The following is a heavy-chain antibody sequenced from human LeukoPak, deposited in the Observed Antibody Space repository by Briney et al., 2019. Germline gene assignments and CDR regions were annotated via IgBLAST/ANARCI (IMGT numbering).Heavy chain of an antibody. V-gene: IGHV3-30-3*01. Sequence: GGSLRLSCAASGFTFSSYAMHWVRQAPGKGLEWVAVISYDGSNKYYADSVKGRFTISRDNSKNTLYLQMNSLRAEDTAVYYCARGRTTVVTSHDAFDIWGQGTMVTVSS. CDR1: GFTFSSYA. J-gene: IGHJ3*02. CDR2: ISYDGSNK. D-gene: IGHD4-23*01. CDR3: ARGRTTVVTSHDAFDI.